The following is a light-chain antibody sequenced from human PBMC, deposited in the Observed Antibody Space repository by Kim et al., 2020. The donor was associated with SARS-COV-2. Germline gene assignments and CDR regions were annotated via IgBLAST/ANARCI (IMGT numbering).Light chain of an antibody. Sequence: SASVGDRVTITCRASQGIRSYLNWYQQKPGKAPKLLIFSASSLQSGDPSRFSGSGSGTDFTLTISSLQPEDFATYYCQQSYNTPYTFGQGTKLEI. CDR2: SAS. CDR1: QGIRSY. J-gene: IGKJ2*01. V-gene: IGKV1-39*01. CDR3: QQSYNTPYT.